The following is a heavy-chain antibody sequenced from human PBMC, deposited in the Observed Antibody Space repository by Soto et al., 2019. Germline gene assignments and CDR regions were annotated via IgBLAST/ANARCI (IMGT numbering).Heavy chain of an antibody. CDR3: AKDPQPIRFVEWGDNWFDP. V-gene: IGHV3-30*18. J-gene: IGHJ5*02. D-gene: IGHD3-3*01. CDR1: GFTFSSYG. Sequence: GVSLRLSCAASGFTFSSYGMHWVRQAPGKGLEWVAVISYDGSNKYYADSVKGRFTISRDNSKNTLYLQMNSLRAEDTAVYYCAKDPQPIRFVEWGDNWFDPWGQGTLVTVSS. CDR2: ISYDGSNK.